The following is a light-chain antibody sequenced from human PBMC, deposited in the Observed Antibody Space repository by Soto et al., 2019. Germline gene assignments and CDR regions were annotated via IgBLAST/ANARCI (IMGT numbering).Light chain of an antibody. CDR3: SSYPHTNTCV. J-gene: IGLJ1*01. CDR2: NVN. Sequence: QSVLTQPPSASGSPGQAVTISCTGTSRDIGGYDFVSWYQVRPGEAPQLIIYNVNGRPSGVPRRFSGSKSGNTTSLTVSGLQAVDEADYYCSSYPHTNTCVFGTGTEGTVL. CDR1: SRDIGGYDF. V-gene: IGLV2-8*01.